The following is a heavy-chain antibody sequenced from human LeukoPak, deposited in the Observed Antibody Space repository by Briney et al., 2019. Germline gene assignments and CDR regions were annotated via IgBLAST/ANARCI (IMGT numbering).Heavy chain of an antibody. CDR1: GGSFSGYY. CDR3: ARVMVAAAGTAEYFQH. Sequence: SETLSLTCAVYGGSFSGYYWSWIRQPPGKGLEWIGYIYYSGSTNYNPSLKSRVTISVDTSKSQFSLKLSSVTAADTAVYYCARVMVAAAGTAEYFQHWGQGTLVTVSS. J-gene: IGHJ1*01. V-gene: IGHV4-59*01. D-gene: IGHD6-13*01. CDR2: IYYSGST.